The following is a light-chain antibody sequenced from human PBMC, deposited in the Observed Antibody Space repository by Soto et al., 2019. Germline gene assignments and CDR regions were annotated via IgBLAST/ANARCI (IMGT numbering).Light chain of an antibody. CDR2: AAS. Sequence: DIQLTQSPSFLSASVGDRVTITCRASQGISSYLACYQQYPGKAPKLLIYAASTLQSGVPSRFSGSGSGTEFTLIVSSLPPEDFATYYCQQLNSYPLTFGGGNKVEIK. CDR3: QQLNSYPLT. V-gene: IGKV1-9*01. J-gene: IGKJ4*01. CDR1: QGISSY.